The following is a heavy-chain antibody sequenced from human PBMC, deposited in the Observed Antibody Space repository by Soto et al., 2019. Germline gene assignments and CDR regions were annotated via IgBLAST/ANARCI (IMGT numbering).Heavy chain of an antibody. V-gene: IGHV1-69*13. J-gene: IGHJ5*02. Sequence: ASVKVSCKASGGTFSSYAISWVRQAPGQGLEWMGGIIPIFGTANYAQKFQGRVTITADESTSTAYMELSSLRSEDTAVYYCARAHRAVTTPVLFDPWGQGTLVTVSS. CDR3: ARAHRAVTTPVLFDP. CDR1: GGTFSSYA. CDR2: IIPIFGTA. D-gene: IGHD4-17*01.